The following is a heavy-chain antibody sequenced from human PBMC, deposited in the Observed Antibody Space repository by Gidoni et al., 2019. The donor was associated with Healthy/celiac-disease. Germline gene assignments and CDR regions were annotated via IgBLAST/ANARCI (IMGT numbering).Heavy chain of an antibody. CDR3: ARDLTIYGDYDGMDV. CDR2: RWYDRSNK. J-gene: IGHJ6*02. CDR1: GFPFSSYG. Sequence: VQLVDSGGGVVHPGRSLRLSCAASGFPFSSYGMHWVRQAPGKGLEWVAVRWYDRSNKYDADSVKGRFTISRDNSKNTLYLQMNSLRDEDTAVYYCARDLTIYGDYDGMDVWGQGTTVTVSS. V-gene: IGHV3-33*01. D-gene: IGHD4-17*01.